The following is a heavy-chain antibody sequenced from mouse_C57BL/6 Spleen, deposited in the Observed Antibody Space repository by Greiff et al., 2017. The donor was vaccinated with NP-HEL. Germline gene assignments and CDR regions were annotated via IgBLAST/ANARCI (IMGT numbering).Heavy chain of an antibody. D-gene: IGHD2-12*01. CDR3: ARGDDRGAWFAY. CDR2: ISSGGSYT. CDR1: GFTFSSYG. V-gene: IGHV5-6*01. Sequence: EVQVVESGGDLVKPGGSLKLSCAASGFTFSSYGMSWVRQTPDKRLEWVATISSGGSYTYYPDSVKGRFTISRDNAKNTLYLQMSSLKSEDTAMYYCARGDDRGAWFAYWGQGTLVTVAA. J-gene: IGHJ3*01.